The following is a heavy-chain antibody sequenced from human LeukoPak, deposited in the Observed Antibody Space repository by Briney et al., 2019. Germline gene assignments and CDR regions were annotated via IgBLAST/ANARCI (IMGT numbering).Heavy chain of an antibody. Sequence: GGSLRLSCAASGFTFSNYWMHWVRQDPVKGLVWVSRINSDGGGTEYADSVKGRFTISRDNAKSTLYLQMNSLRAEDTAVYYCARSPRSHMNLWGQGTTVTVSS. CDR2: INSDGGGT. V-gene: IGHV3-74*03. CDR3: ARSPRSHMNL. J-gene: IGHJ6*02. CDR1: GFTFSNYW.